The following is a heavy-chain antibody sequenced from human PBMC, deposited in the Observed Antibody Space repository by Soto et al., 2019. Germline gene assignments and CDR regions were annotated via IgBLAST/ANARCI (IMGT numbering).Heavy chain of an antibody. D-gene: IGHD3-22*01. Sequence: GGSLRLSCAASGFTFSSYAMHWVRQAPVKGLEWVAVISYDGSNKYYADSVKGRFTISRDNSKNTLYLQMNSLRAEDTAVYYCARGKVVITTSVFDSGMDVWGQGTTVTVSS. CDR1: GFTFSSYA. V-gene: IGHV3-30-3*01. CDR3: ARGKVVITTSVFDSGMDV. J-gene: IGHJ6*02. CDR2: ISYDGSNK.